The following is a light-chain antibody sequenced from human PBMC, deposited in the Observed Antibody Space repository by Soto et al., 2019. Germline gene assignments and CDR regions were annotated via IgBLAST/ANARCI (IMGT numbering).Light chain of an antibody. V-gene: IGLV2-14*01. CDR2: EVS. Sequence: SVLAQPASVSGSPGQSITMSCTGTSNDVGGYNYVSWFQQHPGKAPKLLIFEVSNRPSGVSHRFSGSKSGNTASLTISGLQAEEEADYYCSSFTSTSTFVFGSGTKGTVL. CDR3: SSFTSTSTFV. J-gene: IGLJ1*01. CDR1: SNDVGGYNY.